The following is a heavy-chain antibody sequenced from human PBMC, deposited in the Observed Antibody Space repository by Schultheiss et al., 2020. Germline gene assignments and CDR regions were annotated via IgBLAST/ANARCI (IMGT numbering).Heavy chain of an antibody. Sequence: SETLSLTCTVSGGSIRSSSYYWGWIRQPPGKGLEWIGSIYYSGSTYYNPSLKSRVTISGDTSKNQFSLKLRSVTAADTAVYYCARVGRDYDFWSGLYYYYYGMDVWGQGTTVTVSS. J-gene: IGHJ6*02. CDR3: ARVGRDYDFWSGLYYYYYGMDV. CDR1: GGSIRSSSYY. CDR2: IYYSGST. V-gene: IGHV4-39*01. D-gene: IGHD3-3*01.